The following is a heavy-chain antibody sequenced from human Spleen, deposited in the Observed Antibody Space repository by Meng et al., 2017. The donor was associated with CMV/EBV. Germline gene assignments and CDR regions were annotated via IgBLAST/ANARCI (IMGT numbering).Heavy chain of an antibody. CDR3: AKGGHVDY. J-gene: IGHJ4*02. V-gene: IGHV3-23*03. D-gene: IGHD3-10*01. Sequence: SRRLSCAASGFSFNTYTMSWVRQAPGRGPDWVSAIYDGGTSTFYADSVKGRFTISRDDSKNTLYLQMNSLRAEDTAIYYCAKGGHVDYWGQGALVTVSS. CDR1: GFSFNTYT. CDR2: IYDGGTST.